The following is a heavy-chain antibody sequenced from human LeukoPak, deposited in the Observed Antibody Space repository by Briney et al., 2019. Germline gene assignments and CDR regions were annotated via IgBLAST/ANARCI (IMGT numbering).Heavy chain of an antibody. D-gene: IGHD1-26*01. Sequence: GGSLRLSCAASGFTFSSDGMSWVRQAPGKGLGWVSSISASGGGTVYADSVKGRVTISRDNSQNTLYLQMHSLRAEDTAVYSCAKNLLGSEAFSWYFDLWGRGTLVTVSS. CDR3: AKNLLGSEAFSWYFDL. CDR1: GFTFSSDG. J-gene: IGHJ2*01. V-gene: IGHV3-23*01. CDR2: ISASGGGT.